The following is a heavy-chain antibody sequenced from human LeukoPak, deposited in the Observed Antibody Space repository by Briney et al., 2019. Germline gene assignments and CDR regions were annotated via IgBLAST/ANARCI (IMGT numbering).Heavy chain of an antibody. Sequence: GGSLRLSCAASGFTFSSYGMSWVRQAPGKGLEWVANIKQDGSEKNYVDSVKGRFIISRDNAKNSLFLQMNSLRAEDTAIYYCARSLWPEDYWGQGALVTVSS. J-gene: IGHJ4*02. CDR2: IKQDGSEK. D-gene: IGHD1-14*01. V-gene: IGHV3-7*01. CDR3: ARSLWPEDY. CDR1: GFTFSSYG.